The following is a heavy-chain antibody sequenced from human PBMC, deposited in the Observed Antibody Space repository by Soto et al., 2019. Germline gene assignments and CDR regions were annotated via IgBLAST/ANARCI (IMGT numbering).Heavy chain of an antibody. D-gene: IGHD1-1*01. CDR1: GFTFSSYA. Sequence: VHLVESGGGLVQPGGSLRLSCAASGFTFSSYAMSWVRQAPGKGLEWVSSISGSGGGTYYADSVKGRFTFSRDNSKNTLYLQMNSLRAEDTAVYYCAKFGMATTKRSPPYYIDYWGQGALVTVSS. CDR3: AKFGMATTKRSPPYYIDY. V-gene: IGHV3-23*04. CDR2: ISGSGGGT. J-gene: IGHJ4*02.